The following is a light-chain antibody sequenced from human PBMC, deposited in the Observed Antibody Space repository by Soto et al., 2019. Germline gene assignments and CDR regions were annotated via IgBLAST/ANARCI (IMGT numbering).Light chain of an antibody. CDR1: QGISSY. J-gene: IGKJ1*01. CDR3: QQYNNWPPGT. CDR2: AAS. Sequence: DIQLTQSPSFLSASVGDRVTITCRASQGISSYLAWYQQKPGKAPKLLIYAASTLQSGVPSRFSGSGSGTEFTLTISSLQPEDFAVYYCQQYNNWPPGTFGQGTKVDIK. V-gene: IGKV1-9*01.